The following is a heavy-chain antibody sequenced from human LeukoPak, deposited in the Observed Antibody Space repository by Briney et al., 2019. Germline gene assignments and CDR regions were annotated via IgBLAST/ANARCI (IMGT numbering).Heavy chain of an antibody. J-gene: IGHJ5*02. D-gene: IGHD6-19*01. Sequence: ASVKVSCKASGYTFTGYHMHWVRQAPGQGLEWMGWINPNSGGTNYARKFQGRVTMTRDTSISTAYMELSRLRSDDTAVYYCARDLPSTVAVGWFDPWGQGTLVTVSS. V-gene: IGHV1-2*02. CDR3: ARDLPSTVAVGWFDP. CDR1: GYTFTGYH. CDR2: INPNSGGT.